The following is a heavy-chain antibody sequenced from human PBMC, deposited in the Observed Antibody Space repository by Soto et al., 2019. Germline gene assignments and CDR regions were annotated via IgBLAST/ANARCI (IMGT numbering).Heavy chain of an antibody. CDR1: GGSISSSSYY. CDR3: ARLMRVGGGSLLANYFYMDV. Sequence: SETLSLTCTVSGGSISSSSYYWGWIRQPPGKGLEWIGSIYYSGSTYYNPSLKSRVTISVDTSKNQFSLKLSSVTAADTAVYYCARLMRVGGGSLLANYFYMDVLVKGTSVT. CDR2: IYYSGST. V-gene: IGHV4-39*01. J-gene: IGHJ6*03. D-gene: IGHD2-15*01.